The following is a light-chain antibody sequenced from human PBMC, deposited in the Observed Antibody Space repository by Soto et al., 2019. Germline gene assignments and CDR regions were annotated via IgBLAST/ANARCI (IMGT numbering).Light chain of an antibody. CDR2: GAS. J-gene: IGKJ1*01. Sequence: EIVMTQSPATLSVSPGERATLSCRASQSVSSNLAWYQQKPGQAPSLLIYGASARATGIPARFSGSGSGTEFTLTISSLQSEDFAVYYCLQHNGYPRTFGQGTKVEIK. CDR1: QSVSSN. V-gene: IGKV3-15*01. CDR3: LQHNGYPRT.